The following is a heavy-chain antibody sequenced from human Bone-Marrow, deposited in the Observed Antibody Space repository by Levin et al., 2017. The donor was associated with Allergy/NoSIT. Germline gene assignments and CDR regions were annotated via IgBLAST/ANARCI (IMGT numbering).Heavy chain of an antibody. CDR1: GFIFEDYA. CDR3: AKDMFRGYSMGSKFEVYGLDV. V-gene: IGHV3-9*01. J-gene: IGHJ6*02. CDR2: ISWSSHSK. Sequence: GGSLRLSCAASGFIFEDYAMHWVRQVPGKGLEWVSGISWSSHSKGYADSVKGRFIISRDNAKNSLYLQMNSLRFEDTALYYCAKDMFRGYSMGSKFEVYGLDVWGQGTTVTV. D-gene: IGHD5-18*01.